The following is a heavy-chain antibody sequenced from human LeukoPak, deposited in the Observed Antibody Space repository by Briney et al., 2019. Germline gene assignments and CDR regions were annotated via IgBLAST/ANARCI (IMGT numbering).Heavy chain of an antibody. CDR1: AFTSSNVW. D-gene: IGHD4-17*01. V-gene: IGHV3-15*01. Sequence: GGSLRPSCAASAFTSSNVWMSWVRPAPGKGLEWVGRIKSKTDGGTTDYAAPVKGRFTISRDDSKNTLYLQMNSLKTEDTAVYYCTTDYGDVFDYWGQGTLVTVSS. CDR2: IKSKTDGGTT. CDR3: TTDYGDVFDY. J-gene: IGHJ4*02.